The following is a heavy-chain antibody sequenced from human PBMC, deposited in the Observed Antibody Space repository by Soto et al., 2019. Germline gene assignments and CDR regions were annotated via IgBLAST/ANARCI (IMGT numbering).Heavy chain of an antibody. V-gene: IGHV1-69*13. CDR3: AIREAVMDV. Sequence: GSSMQVSCNASGGTFSGYAISWVRQAPGQGLDWMGGIIPIFGTANYAQKFQGRVTITADESTSTAYMELISLRSEDTAVYYFAIREAVMDVWCPRCTVSV. D-gene: IGHD6-19*01. J-gene: IGHJ6*02. CDR2: IIPIFGTA. CDR1: GGTFSGYA.